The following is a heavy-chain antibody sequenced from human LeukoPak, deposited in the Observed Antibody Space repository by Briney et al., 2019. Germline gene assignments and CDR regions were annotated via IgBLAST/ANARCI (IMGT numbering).Heavy chain of an antibody. CDR2: ISYDGSNK. V-gene: IGHV3-30*18. CDR1: GFTFSSYG. Sequence: PGESLRLSCAASGFTFSSYGMHWVRQAPGKGLEWVAVISYDGSNKYYADSVKGRFTISRDNSKNTLYLQMNSLRAEDTAVYYCAKGGDYGDESLYYYYYYMDVWGKGTTVTVPS. J-gene: IGHJ6*03. CDR3: AKGGDYGDESLYYYYYYMDV. D-gene: IGHD4-17*01.